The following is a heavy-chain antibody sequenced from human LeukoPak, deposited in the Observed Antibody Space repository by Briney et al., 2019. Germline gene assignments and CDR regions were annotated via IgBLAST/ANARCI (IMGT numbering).Heavy chain of an antibody. CDR2: INPSGGST. CDR1: GYTFTSYY. Sequence: ASVKVSCKASGYTFTSYYMHWVRQAPGQGLEWMGIINPSGGSTSYAQKFQGRVTMTRDTSTSTVYMELSSLRSEDTAVYYCARAHGLYSYGRRYYFDYWGQGTLVTVSS. D-gene: IGHD5-18*01. J-gene: IGHJ4*02. V-gene: IGHV1-46*01. CDR3: ARAHGLYSYGRRYYFDY.